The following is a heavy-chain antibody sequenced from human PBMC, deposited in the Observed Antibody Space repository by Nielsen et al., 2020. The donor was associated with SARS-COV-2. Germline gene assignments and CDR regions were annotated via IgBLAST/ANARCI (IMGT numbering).Heavy chain of an antibody. D-gene: IGHD2-15*01. CDR1: GFTFSSYG. CDR2: IWYDGSNK. J-gene: IGHJ6*02. V-gene: IGHV3-33*01. Sequence: GESLKISCAASGFTFSSYGMHWVRQAPGKGLEWVAVIWYDGSNKYYADSVKGRFIISRDNSKNTLYLQMNSLRAEDTAVYYCARAIGYCSGGSCYGMDVWGQGTTVTVSS. CDR3: ARAIGYCSGGSCYGMDV.